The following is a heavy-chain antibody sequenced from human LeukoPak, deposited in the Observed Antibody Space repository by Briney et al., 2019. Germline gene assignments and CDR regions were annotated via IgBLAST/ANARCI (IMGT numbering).Heavy chain of an antibody. CDR3: ARDGEYYDSSGSYFDY. J-gene: IGHJ4*02. CDR1: GYTFTTYY. Sequence: GASVKVSCEASGYTFTTYYMHWVRQAPGQGLEWMGILNPSSGSTSYAQKFQGRVTMTRDTSSSTFYMELRSLQSEDTAVYYCARDGEYYDSSGSYFDYWGQGTLVTVSS. CDR2: LNPSSGST. V-gene: IGHV1-46*01. D-gene: IGHD3-22*01.